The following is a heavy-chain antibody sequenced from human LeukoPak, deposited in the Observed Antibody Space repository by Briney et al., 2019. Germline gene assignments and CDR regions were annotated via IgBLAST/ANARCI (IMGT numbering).Heavy chain of an antibody. CDR2: ISAYNGNT. Sequence: ASVKVSCKASGYTFTSYGISWVRHAPGQGLEWMGWISAYNGNTNYAQKLQGRVTMTTDTSTSTAYMELRSLRSDDTAVYYCARVPITIFGVDPRFDPWGQGTLVTVSS. V-gene: IGHV1-18*01. CDR1: GYTFTSYG. J-gene: IGHJ5*02. D-gene: IGHD3-3*01. CDR3: ARVPITIFGVDPRFDP.